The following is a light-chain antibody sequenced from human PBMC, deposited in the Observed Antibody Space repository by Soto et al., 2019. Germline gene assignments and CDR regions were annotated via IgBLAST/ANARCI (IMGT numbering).Light chain of an antibody. J-gene: IGKJ1*01. V-gene: IGKV1-5*01. Sequence: DIQMTQSPSTLSASVGDRVTITCRASQSISHFLAWYQQKPGKVPKLLIYDASNLGSGVPSRFSGSGSGTDFTLTIRYLQPDDFTTYYCQQYTSYSRAFGQGTKVDLK. CDR3: QQYTSYSRA. CDR2: DAS. CDR1: QSISHF.